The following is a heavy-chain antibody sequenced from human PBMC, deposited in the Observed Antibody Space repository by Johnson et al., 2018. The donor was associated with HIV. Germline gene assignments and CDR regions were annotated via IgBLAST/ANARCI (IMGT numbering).Heavy chain of an antibody. D-gene: IGHD6-13*01. CDR1: GFTFSSYA. CDR2: INWNGATT. CDR3: ARVEGGSSSNAFDI. V-gene: IGHV3-20*04. J-gene: IGHJ3*02. Sequence: VQLVESGGGLVQPGGCLRLSCAASGFTFSSYAMSWVRQAAGKGLEWVSGINWNGATTGYADSVQGRFTISRDNAKKSLYLPVNSLRGEDTALYYCARVEGGSSSNAFDIWGQGTMVTVSS.